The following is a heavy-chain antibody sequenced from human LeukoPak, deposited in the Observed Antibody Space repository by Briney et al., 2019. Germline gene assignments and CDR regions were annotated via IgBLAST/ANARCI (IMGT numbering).Heavy chain of an antibody. CDR2: INTNTGNP. J-gene: IGHJ4*02. CDR3: AKEGQYSSSWYLGY. Sequence: ASVKVSCKASGYTFNSYYMHWVRQAPGQELEWMGWINTNTGNPTYAQGFTGRFVFSLDTSVSTAYLQISSLKAEDTAVYYCAKEGQYSSSWYLGYWGQGTLVTVSS. CDR1: GYTFNSYY. V-gene: IGHV7-4-1*02. D-gene: IGHD6-13*01.